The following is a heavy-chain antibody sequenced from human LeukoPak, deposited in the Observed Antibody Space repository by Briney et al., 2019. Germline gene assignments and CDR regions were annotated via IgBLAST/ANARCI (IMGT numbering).Heavy chain of an antibody. V-gene: IGHV3-23*01. Sequence: PGGSLRLSCAASGFTFSSYAMSWVRQAPGKGLEWVSAISGSGGSTYYADSVKGRFTISRDNSKNTLYLQMNSLRAEDTAVYYCAKGSYTYYYDSSGPDYWGQGTLVTVSS. J-gene: IGHJ4*02. CDR3: AKGSYTYYYDSSGPDY. D-gene: IGHD3-22*01. CDR2: ISGSGGST. CDR1: GFTFSSYA.